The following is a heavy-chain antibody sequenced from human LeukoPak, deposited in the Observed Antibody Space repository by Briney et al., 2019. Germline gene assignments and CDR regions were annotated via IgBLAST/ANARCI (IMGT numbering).Heavy chain of an antibody. D-gene: IGHD6-13*01. J-gene: IGHJ6*02. Sequence: GGSLRLSCAASGFTFSSFAMHWVRQAPGKGLEYLSAIYSDGSRTYYADSVKGRFTISRDNSKNSLYLQMNSLRAEDTAVYYCARASAAAGQNYYYYYGMDVWGQGTTVTVSS. CDR1: GFTFSSFA. V-gene: IGHV3-64*04. CDR2: IYSDGSRT. CDR3: ARASAAAGQNYYYYYGMDV.